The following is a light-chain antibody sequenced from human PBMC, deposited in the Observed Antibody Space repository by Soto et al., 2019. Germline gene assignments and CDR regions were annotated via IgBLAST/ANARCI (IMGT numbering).Light chain of an antibody. J-gene: IGKJ2*01. CDR2: GAS. Sequence: EIVMTQSPATLSVSLGDRATLSCRASQSVSTYLAWYQQKPGQAPRLLIYGASTRATGIPARFSGSGSETDFTLTISSLQSEDFAVYYCQQYDSWPPSYTFGQGTKLEIK. V-gene: IGKV3-15*01. CDR1: QSVSTY. CDR3: QQYDSWPPSYT.